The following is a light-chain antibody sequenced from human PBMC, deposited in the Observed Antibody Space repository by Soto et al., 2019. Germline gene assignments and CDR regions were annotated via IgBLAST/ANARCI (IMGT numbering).Light chain of an antibody. V-gene: IGKV3-20*01. J-gene: IGKJ4*01. CDR1: QPVAKNY. CDR3: QQYASAPLT. Sequence: EIVLTQSPGTLSLSPGERATLSCRASQPVAKNYLAWYQQQPGQAPRLLIFRASSRATGIPDRFSGSGSGTDFTLTINRLEPEDFAVYYCQQYASAPLTFGGGTKVEIK. CDR2: RAS.